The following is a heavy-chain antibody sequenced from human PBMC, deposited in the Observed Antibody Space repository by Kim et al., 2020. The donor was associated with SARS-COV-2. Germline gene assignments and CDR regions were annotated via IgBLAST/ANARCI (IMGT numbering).Heavy chain of an antibody. Sequence: SETLSLTCAVSGGSISSSNWWSWVRQPPGKGLEWIGEIYHSGSTNYNPSLKSRVTISVDKSKNQFSLKLSSVTAADTAVYYCARCGLGSWYPFDYWGQGTLVTVSS. CDR2: IYHSGST. CDR3: ARCGLGSWYPFDY. J-gene: IGHJ4*02. D-gene: IGHD2-15*01. CDR1: GGSISSSNW. V-gene: IGHV4-4*02.